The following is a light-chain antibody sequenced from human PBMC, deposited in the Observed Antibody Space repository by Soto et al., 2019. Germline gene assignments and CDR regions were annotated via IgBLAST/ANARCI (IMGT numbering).Light chain of an antibody. CDR3: CSSAGSGSLV. J-gene: IGLJ2*01. CDR1: SSDVGSYNL. Sequence: QSALTQPASMSGSPGQSITISCTGTSSDVGSYNLVYWYQQHPGKAPKLIIYEGNKRPSGVSNRLSGSKSGNTASLTISGLQAEDEADYFCCSSAGSGSLVFGGGTQLTVL. V-gene: IGLV2-23*01. CDR2: EGN.